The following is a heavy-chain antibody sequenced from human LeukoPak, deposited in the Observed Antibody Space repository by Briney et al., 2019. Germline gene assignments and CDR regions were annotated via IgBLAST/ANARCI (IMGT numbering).Heavy chain of an antibody. D-gene: IGHD6-19*01. CDR2: IGPSGGSI. Sequence: GGSLRRSCATYGFTFTSYSMNWVRQAPGKGLEWVSSIGPSGGSIFYADSLKGRISISRDNAQNSLHLQLSSLRADDTAVYYCARLAGSRPPWYLDLWGRGTLVTVSS. CDR1: GFTFTSYS. J-gene: IGHJ2*01. CDR3: ARLAGSRPPWYLDL. V-gene: IGHV3-21*04.